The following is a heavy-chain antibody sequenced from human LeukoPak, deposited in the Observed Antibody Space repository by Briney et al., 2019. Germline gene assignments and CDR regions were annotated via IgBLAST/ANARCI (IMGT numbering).Heavy chain of an antibody. J-gene: IGHJ5*02. CDR2: IWYDASDR. D-gene: IGHD5-24*01. CDR1: GFTFSSFG. Sequence: GGSLRLSCAASGFTFSSFGMHWVREAPGKGLGWVAVIWYDASDRYYADSVKGRFSISRDNSENTLFLQMNSLRDDDTAVYYCVRGVGVSRFNYFDPWGQGTLVVVSS. CDR3: VRGVGVSRFNYFDP. V-gene: IGHV3-33*01.